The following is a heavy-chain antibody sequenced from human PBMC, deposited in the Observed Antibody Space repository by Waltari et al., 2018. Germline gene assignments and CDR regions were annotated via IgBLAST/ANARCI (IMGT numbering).Heavy chain of an antibody. CDR3: AREPGYSSSWYKGRAEYFQH. V-gene: IGHV4-34*01. J-gene: IGHJ1*01. CDR1: GGSFSGYY. Sequence: QVQLQQWGAGLLKPSETLSLTCAVYGGSFSGYYWGWIRQPPGQGLEWIGEINHSGSTNYNPSLKSRVTISVDTSKNQFSLKLSSVTAADTAVYYCAREPGYSSSWYKGRAEYFQHWGQGTLVTVSS. CDR2: INHSGST. D-gene: IGHD6-13*01.